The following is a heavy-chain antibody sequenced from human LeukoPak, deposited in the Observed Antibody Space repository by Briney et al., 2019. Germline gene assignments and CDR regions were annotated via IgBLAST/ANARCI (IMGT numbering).Heavy chain of an antibody. D-gene: IGHD4-11*01. CDR3: ARGTTQTWFDP. V-gene: IGHV4-31*03. J-gene: IGHJ5*02. CDR2: IYYSGST. CDR1: GDSVNSGLYY. Sequence: SETLSLTCTVSGDSVNSGLYYWSWLRRHPGKGLEWIGYIYYSGSTHYNPSLKSRVTISRDTSKNQFSLKLNSVTAADTAFYYCARGTTQTWFDPWGQGTLVTVSS.